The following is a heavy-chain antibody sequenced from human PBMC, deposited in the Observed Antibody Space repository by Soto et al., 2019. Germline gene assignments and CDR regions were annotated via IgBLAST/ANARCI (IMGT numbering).Heavy chain of an antibody. CDR1: GFTFSSYA. Sequence: GGSLRLSCSASGFTFSSYAMHWVRQTPGKGLEYVSAISSNGGSTYYDPSLKSRVTISVDTSKNQFSLKLTSVTAADTAVYYCARGAGDFSGPDSFDIWGQGTMVTVSS. CDR3: ARGAGDFSGPDSFDI. V-gene: IGHV3-64*04. D-gene: IGHD3-10*01. J-gene: IGHJ3*02. CDR2: ISSNGGST.